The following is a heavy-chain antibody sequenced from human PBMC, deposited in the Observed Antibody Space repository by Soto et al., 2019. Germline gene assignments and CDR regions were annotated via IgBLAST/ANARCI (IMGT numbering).Heavy chain of an antibody. J-gene: IGHJ6*02. V-gene: IGHV1-8*01. CDR2: MNPNSGNT. CDR3: ARGRAHYGMDV. CDR1: GYTFTSYD. Sequence: QVQLVQSGAEVKKPGASVKVSCKASGYTFTSYDIDWVRQATGQGLEWMGWMNPNSGNTGYAQKFQGRVTMTRNTSTSTAYLGLSSRRSEGTAVYYCARGRAHYGMDVWGQGTTVTVSS.